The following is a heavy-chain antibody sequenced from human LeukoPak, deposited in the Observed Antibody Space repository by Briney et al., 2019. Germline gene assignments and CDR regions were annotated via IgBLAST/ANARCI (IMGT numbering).Heavy chain of an antibody. J-gene: IGHJ4*02. CDR1: GGSISGYY. D-gene: IGHD3-16*01. CDR3: ARSRVSGAITPLYY. CDR2: ISYYGST. Sequence: SETLSLTCTVSGGSISGYYWSWIRQPPGKGLEWIGYISYYGSTDYNPSLKSRVTMSLDTSKNQLSLRLSSVTAADTAVYYCARSRVSGAITPLYYWGQGTLVTVSS. V-gene: IGHV4-59*01.